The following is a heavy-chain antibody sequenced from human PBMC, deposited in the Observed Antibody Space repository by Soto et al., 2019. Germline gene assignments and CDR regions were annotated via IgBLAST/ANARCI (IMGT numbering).Heavy chain of an antibody. J-gene: IGHJ6*02. CDR2: ISSTGGST. Sequence: EVQLLESGGGLVQPGESLRLSCAASGFSFRKYVMTWVRQAPGKGLEWVSSISSTGGSTYYADSVKGRFTVSRDNSKNTFYLQMNSLRAEDTAIYYCAKVQGFLEWLPQGGLDVWGQGTTVAVSS. V-gene: IGHV3-23*01. CDR3: AKVQGFLEWLPQGGLDV. D-gene: IGHD3-3*01. CDR1: GFSFRKYV.